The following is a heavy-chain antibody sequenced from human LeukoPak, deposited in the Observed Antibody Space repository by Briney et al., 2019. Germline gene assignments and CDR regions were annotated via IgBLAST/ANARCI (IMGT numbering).Heavy chain of an antibody. Sequence: GGSLRLSCAASGFTFSSYAMSWVRQAPGKGLEWVSAISGSGGSTYYADPVKGRFTISRDNSKNTLYLQMNSLRAEDTAVYYCAKAKGGMYYDILTGYYRVNYWGQGTLVTVSS. CDR1: GFTFSSYA. J-gene: IGHJ4*02. CDR2: ISGSGGST. CDR3: AKAKGGMYYDILTGYYRVNY. V-gene: IGHV3-23*01. D-gene: IGHD3-9*01.